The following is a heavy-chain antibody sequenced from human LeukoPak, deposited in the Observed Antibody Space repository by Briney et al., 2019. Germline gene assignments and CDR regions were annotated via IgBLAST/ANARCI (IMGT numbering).Heavy chain of an antibody. Sequence: SETLSFTCTVSGDSISRSTYYWAWIRQPPGKGLEWIGSVYYGRSPYFNPPLDSRATISVDRSKNHFSLKLSSVTAADTAVYFCARSSGTGTFSYWGQGNPVTVSS. CDR2: VYYGRSP. J-gene: IGHJ4*02. V-gene: IGHV4-39*02. CDR3: ARSSGTGTFSY. CDR1: GDSISRSTYY. D-gene: IGHD6-25*01.